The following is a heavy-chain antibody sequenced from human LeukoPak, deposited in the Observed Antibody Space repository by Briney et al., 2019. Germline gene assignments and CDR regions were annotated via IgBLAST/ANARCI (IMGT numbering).Heavy chain of an antibody. D-gene: IGHD3-3*01. CDR3: ARGPYYDFWSGYYWGAFDY. Sequence: SETPSLTCAVYGGSFSGYYWSWIRQPPGKGLEWIGEINHSGSTNYNPSLKSRVTISVDTSKNQFSLKLSSVTAADTAVYYCARGPYYDFWSGYYWGAFDYWGQGTLVTVSS. J-gene: IGHJ4*02. CDR1: GGSFSGYY. V-gene: IGHV4-34*01. CDR2: INHSGST.